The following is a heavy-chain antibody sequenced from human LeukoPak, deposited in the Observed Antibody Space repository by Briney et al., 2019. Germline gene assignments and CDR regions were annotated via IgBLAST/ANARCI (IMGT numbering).Heavy chain of an antibody. CDR1: KFTISSYS. CDR2: ISSSSSYI. Sequence: TGGSLRLSCAASKFTISSYSINWVRQAPGKGLEWVSSISSSSSYIYYADSVKGRFTISRDNAKNSLYLQMNSLRAEDTAVYYCARLVCSSTSCYDYWGQGTLVTVSS. CDR3: ARLVCSSTSCYDY. D-gene: IGHD2-2*01. J-gene: IGHJ4*02. V-gene: IGHV3-21*01.